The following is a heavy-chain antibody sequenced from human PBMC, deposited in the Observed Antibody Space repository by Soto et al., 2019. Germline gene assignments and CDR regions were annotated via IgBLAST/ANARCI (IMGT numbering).Heavy chain of an antibody. D-gene: IGHD2-15*01. J-gene: IGHJ4*02. Sequence: QVQLVESGGGVVQPGRSLRLSCAASGFTFSSYGMHWVRQAPGKGLEWVAVISYDGSNKYYADSVKGRFTISRDNSKNTLYLQMNSLGAEDTAVYYCAKDNAIVVVVAAFDYWGQGTLVTVSS. CDR3: AKDNAIVVVVAAFDY. CDR1: GFTFSSYG. CDR2: ISYDGSNK. V-gene: IGHV3-30*18.